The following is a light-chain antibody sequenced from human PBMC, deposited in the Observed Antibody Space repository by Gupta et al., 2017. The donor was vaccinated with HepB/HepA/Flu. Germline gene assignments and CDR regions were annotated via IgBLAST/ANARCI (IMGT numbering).Light chain of an antibody. CDR1: SSNIGNND. CDR2: YDD. CDR3: AVWDDSLNAYV. V-gene: IGLV1-36*01. Sequence: QSVLTQPPSVREAPRQRVTISCSGSSSNIGNNDVSWYQQLPGKAPKLLIYYDDLLPSGVSDRFSGSKSGTSASLAISGLQSEDEADYYCAVWDDSLNAYVFGTGTKVTVL. J-gene: IGLJ1*01.